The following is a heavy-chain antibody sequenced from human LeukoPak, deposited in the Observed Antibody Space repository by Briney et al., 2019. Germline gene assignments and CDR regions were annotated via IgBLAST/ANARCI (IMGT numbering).Heavy chain of an antibody. CDR1: GFTFSSYS. V-gene: IGHV3-48*01. CDR2: ISSSSSTI. CDR3: ARDGIAAAGSRADY. J-gene: IGHJ4*02. D-gene: IGHD6-13*01. Sequence: PGGSLRLSCAASGFTFSSYSMNWVRQAPGKGLEWVSYISSSSSTIYYADSVKGRFTISRGNAKNSLYLQMNSLRAEDTAVYYCARDGIAAAGSRADYWGQGTLVTVSS.